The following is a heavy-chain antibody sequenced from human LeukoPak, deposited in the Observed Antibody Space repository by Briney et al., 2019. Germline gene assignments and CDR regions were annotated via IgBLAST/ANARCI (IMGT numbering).Heavy chain of an antibody. V-gene: IGHV3-23*01. Sequence: GGSLRLSCAASGFTFSSYAMSWVRQAPGKGLEWVSAISGRGGSTYYADSVKDRFTISRDNSRNTLYLQMNSLRAEDTAVYYCAKDSSGGYFENWFDPWGQGTLVTVSS. CDR1: GFTFSSYA. J-gene: IGHJ5*02. D-gene: IGHD1-26*01. CDR3: AKDSSGGYFENWFDP. CDR2: ISGRGGST.